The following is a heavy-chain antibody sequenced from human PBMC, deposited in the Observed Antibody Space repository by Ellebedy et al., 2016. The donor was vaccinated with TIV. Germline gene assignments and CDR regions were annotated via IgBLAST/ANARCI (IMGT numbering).Heavy chain of an antibody. CDR3: AQDGGGDNYYGMLV. V-gene: IGHV3-30-3*02. CDR1: GFTFRTYA. Sequence: GESLKISXAASGFTFRTYALHWVRQAPGKGLEWVALISNFGSEAYYADSVKGRFTISRDNSKNTLYLEMQSLRPEDTAVYYCAQDGGGDNYYGMLVWGQGTTVTVSS. D-gene: IGHD3-16*01. J-gene: IGHJ6*02. CDR2: ISNFGSEA.